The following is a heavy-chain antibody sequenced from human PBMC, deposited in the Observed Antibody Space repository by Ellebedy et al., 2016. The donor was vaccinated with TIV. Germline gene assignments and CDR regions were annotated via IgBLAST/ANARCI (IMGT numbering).Heavy chain of an antibody. CDR2: ISGSGGST. CDR3: AREAVAGSPGDS. CDR1: GFTFSSYA. J-gene: IGHJ4*02. Sequence: GESLKISXAASGFTFSSYAMSWVRQAPGKGLEWVSAISGSGGSTYYADSVKGRFTISRDNSKNTLYLQMNSLRAEDTAVYYCAREAVAGSPGDSWGQGTLVTVSS. V-gene: IGHV3-23*01. D-gene: IGHD6-19*01.